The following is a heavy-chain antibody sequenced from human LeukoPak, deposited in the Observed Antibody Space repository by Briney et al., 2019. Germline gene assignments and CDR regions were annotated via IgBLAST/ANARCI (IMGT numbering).Heavy chain of an antibody. CDR2: IIAGNGNT. D-gene: IGHD3-10*01. Sequence: ASVKVSCKASEYTFINYAIHWVRQAPGQRLEWMGWIIAGNGNTRYSQKFQDRVTITRDTSANTAYMELSSLRSDDTAVYYCARGPSGSDYWGQGTLVIVSS. V-gene: IGHV1-3*01. CDR1: EYTFINYA. CDR3: ARGPSGSDY. J-gene: IGHJ4*02.